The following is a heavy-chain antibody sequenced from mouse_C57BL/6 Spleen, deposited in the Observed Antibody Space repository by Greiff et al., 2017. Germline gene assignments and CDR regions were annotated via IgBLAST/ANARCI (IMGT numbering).Heavy chain of an antibody. Sequence: EVKVIESGGGLVQPKGSLKLSCAASGFSFNTYAMNWVRQAPGKGLEWVARIRSKSNNYATYYADSVKDRFTISRDDSESMLYLQMNNLKTEDTAMYYCVREAYGSWYFDVWGTGTTVTVSS. CDR3: VREAYGSWYFDV. CDR1: GFSFNTYA. V-gene: IGHV10-1*01. J-gene: IGHJ1*03. D-gene: IGHD1-1*01. CDR2: IRSKSNNYAT.